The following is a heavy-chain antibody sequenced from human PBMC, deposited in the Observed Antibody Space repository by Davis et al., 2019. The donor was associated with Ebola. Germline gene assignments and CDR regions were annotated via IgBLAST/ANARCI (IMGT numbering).Heavy chain of an antibody. J-gene: IGHJ4*02. CDR3: ARQESLYGSSDY. CDR1: GYSFSTYW. Sequence: GESLKISCKGSGYSFSTYWIAWVRQMPGKGLEWMGVIYPGDSDTRYSPSFQGQVTIAVDKYISTAYLQWSSLKASDIAMYYCARQESLYGSSDYWGQGTLVTVSS. CDR2: IYPGDSDT. D-gene: IGHD2/OR15-2a*01. V-gene: IGHV5-51*01.